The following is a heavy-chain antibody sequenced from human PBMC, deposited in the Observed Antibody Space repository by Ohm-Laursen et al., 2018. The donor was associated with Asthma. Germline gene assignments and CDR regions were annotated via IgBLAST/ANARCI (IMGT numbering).Heavy chain of an antibody. D-gene: IGHD1-7*01. CDR1: GFTFSSYA. V-gene: IGHV3-30-3*01. J-gene: IGHJ4*02. CDR3: ARGFLELQIDY. Sequence: SLRLSCAASGFTFSSYAMHWVRQAPGKGLEWVAVISYDGSNKYYADSVKGRFTISRDNSKNTLYLQMNSLRAEDTAVYYCARGFLELQIDYWGQGTLFTVSS. CDR2: ISYDGSNK.